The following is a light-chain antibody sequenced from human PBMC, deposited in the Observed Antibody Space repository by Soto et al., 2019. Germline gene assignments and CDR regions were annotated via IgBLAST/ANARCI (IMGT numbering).Light chain of an antibody. Sequence: EIVVTQSPATLSVSPGERATLSCRASQSVSTIVAWYQQKPGQAPRLLIYGPSTRASGVPARFSGSGSGREFTLTINSLQSEDFAVYYCHQYDDWPPAFGQGTKVEVK. V-gene: IGKV3-15*01. CDR2: GPS. CDR1: QSVSTI. CDR3: HQYDDWPPA. J-gene: IGKJ1*01.